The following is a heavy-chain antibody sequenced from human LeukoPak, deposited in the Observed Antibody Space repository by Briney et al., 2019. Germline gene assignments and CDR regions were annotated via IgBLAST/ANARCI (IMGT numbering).Heavy chain of an antibody. CDR3: ATGTRDIVVVVAATFSDYGMDV. J-gene: IGHJ6*04. Sequence: GESLRISCKGSGYRFTSYWISWVRQMPGKGLEWMGRIDPSDSYTNYSPSFQGHVTISADKSISTAYLQWSSLKASDTAMYYCATGTRDIVVVVAATFSDYGMDVWGKGTTVTVSS. CDR1: GYRFTSYW. D-gene: IGHD2-15*01. V-gene: IGHV5-10-1*01. CDR2: IDPSDSYT.